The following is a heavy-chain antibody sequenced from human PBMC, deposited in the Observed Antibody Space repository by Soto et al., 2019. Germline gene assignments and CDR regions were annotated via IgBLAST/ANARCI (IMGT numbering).Heavy chain of an antibody. CDR2: VHHSGST. CDR3: ASTYYYDSSGYFYFDY. Sequence: QLQLQESASGLVKPSQTLSLTCTISGDSIISGGYSWSWIRQPPGKGLEWIGYVHHSGSTYYNPSFKSRVTMSVDTSKNQFSLKLSSVTAADTAVYYCASTYYYDSSGYFYFDYWGQGTLVTVSS. J-gene: IGHJ4*02. CDR1: GDSIISGGYS. D-gene: IGHD3-22*01. V-gene: IGHV4-30-2*01.